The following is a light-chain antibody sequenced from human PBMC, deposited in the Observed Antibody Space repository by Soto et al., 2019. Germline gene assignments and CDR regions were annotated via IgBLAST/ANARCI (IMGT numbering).Light chain of an antibody. CDR2: DVS. Sequence: QSVLTQPASVSGSPGQSITISCTGTSSDVGGYDYVSWYQHHPGKAPKLMIYDVSNRPSGVSNRFSGSKSGNTASLTISGLQAADEADYYCSSHTSSSSVVFGGGTKVTVL. CDR1: SSDVGGYDY. J-gene: IGLJ2*01. V-gene: IGLV2-14*03. CDR3: SSHTSSSSVV.